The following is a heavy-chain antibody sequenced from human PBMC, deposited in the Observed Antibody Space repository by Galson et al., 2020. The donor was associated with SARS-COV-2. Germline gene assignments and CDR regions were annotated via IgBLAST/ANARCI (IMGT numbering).Heavy chain of an antibody. CDR1: GLTFTTSA. CDR2: ISGSGATT. J-gene: IGHJ4*02. D-gene: IGHD3-22*01. CDR3: AKSSERVSITVYVVSFPEHFDY. V-gene: IGHV3-23*01. Sequence: TGGSLRLSCAASGLTFTTSAMSWVRQAPGKGLEWVATISGSGATTYYADSAKGRFTISKDNSKNTLNLQINSLRLEDTAVYYCAKSSERVSITVYVVSFPEHFDYWGPGTLVTVSS.